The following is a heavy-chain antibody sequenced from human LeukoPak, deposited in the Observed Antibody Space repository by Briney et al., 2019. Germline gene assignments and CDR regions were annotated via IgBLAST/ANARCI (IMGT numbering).Heavy chain of an antibody. CDR2: MNPNSGNT. CDR3: ARVTFGGVVADFDY. CDR1: GYTFTRYD. D-gene: IGHD3-16*02. V-gene: IGHV1-8*01. Sequence: GASVKVSCKASGYTFTRYDINWVRQATGQGLEWMGWMNPNSGNTGYAQKFQGRVTMTRNTSISTAYMELSSLRSEDTAVYYCARVTFGGVVADFDYWGQGTLVTVSS. J-gene: IGHJ4*02.